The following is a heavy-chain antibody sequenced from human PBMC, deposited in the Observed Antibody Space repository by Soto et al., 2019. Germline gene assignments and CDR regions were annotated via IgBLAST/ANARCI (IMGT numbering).Heavy chain of an antibody. D-gene: IGHD4-17*01. CDR1: GYTFTTYY. V-gene: IGHV1-46*01. J-gene: IGHJ5*02. Sequence: AASVKVSCKASGYTFTTYYLHWVRQAPGQGLEWIGIINPSGGSTNYAQRFQGRVTMTSDTSTSTVYMELSSLRADDTAVYYCARVVVPTTATTSNWFDPWGQGTMVTVYS. CDR3: ARVVVPTTATTSNWFDP. CDR2: INPSGGST.